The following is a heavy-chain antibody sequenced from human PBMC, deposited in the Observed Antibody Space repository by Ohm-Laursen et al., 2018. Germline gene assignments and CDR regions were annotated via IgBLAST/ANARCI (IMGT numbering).Heavy chain of an antibody. Sequence: ASVKVSCKASGYTFTNYYMHWVQQAPGQGLEWMGIINTGGGSTSHAQKFQGRLTMTRDTSTSTAYMELSSLRSEDTAMYYCARGQPIDFWGQGILVTVSS. CDR1: GYTFTNYY. CDR3: ARGQPIDF. J-gene: IGHJ4*02. CDR2: INTGGGST. V-gene: IGHV1-46*01.